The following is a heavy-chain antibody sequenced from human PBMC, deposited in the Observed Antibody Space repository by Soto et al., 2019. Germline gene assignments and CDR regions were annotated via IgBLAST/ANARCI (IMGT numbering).Heavy chain of an antibody. D-gene: IGHD3-10*01. Sequence: QVQLQESGPGLVKPSGTLSLTCAVSGGSISSVNWWSWVRQPPGKGLEWIGEIYHSGSTNYNPSLTSRVTIAVDKAKNRFSLKLSSVTAADTAVYYCARDLSYSSGHWGQGTLVTVSS. CDR2: IYHSGST. CDR1: GGSISSVNW. V-gene: IGHV4-4*02. J-gene: IGHJ4*02. CDR3: ARDLSYSSGH.